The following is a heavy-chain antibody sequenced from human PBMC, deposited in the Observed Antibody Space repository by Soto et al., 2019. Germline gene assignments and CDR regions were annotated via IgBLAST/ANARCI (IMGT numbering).Heavy chain of an antibody. CDR1: GFTFSNYA. D-gene: IGHD6-13*01. V-gene: IGHV3-23*01. Sequence: EVQLLESGGGLVQPGGSLRLSCAASGFTFSNYAVTWVRQAPGKGLEWVSTISGSGGSTYYADSVKGRFTISRDNSKNTQYLQMHSLTGEDAAVYYCAKDQGRSWYQIDYWGQGTLVTVSS. CDR2: ISGSGGST. J-gene: IGHJ4*02. CDR3: AKDQGRSWYQIDY.